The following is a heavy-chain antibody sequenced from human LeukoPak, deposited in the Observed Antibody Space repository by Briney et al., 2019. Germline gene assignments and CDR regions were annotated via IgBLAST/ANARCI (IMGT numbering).Heavy chain of an antibody. CDR2: ISGSGGST. Sequence: GGSLRLSCAASGFTFSSYAMSWVRQAPGKGLEWVSAISGSGGSTYYADSVKGRFTISRDNSKNTLYLQMNSLRAEDTAVYYCAKVGSWHYYYGMDVWGQGTTVTVSS. V-gene: IGHV3-23*01. CDR1: GFTFSSYA. CDR3: AKVGSWHYYYGMDV. J-gene: IGHJ6*02.